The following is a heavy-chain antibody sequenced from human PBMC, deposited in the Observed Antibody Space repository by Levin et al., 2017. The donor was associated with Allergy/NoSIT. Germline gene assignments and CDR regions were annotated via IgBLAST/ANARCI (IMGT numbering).Heavy chain of an antibody. J-gene: IGHJ4*02. CDR3: AKLIVGASRFRSGQHYFDY. CDR1: GGSFSGYY. D-gene: IGHD2/OR15-2a*01. V-gene: IGHV4-34*01. CDR2: INHSGST. Sequence: SETLSLTCAVYGGSFSGYYWSWIRQPPGKGLEWIGEINHSGSTNYNPSLKSRVTISVDTSKNQFSLKLSSVTAADTAVYYCAKLIVGASRFRSGQHYFDYWGQGTLVTVSS.